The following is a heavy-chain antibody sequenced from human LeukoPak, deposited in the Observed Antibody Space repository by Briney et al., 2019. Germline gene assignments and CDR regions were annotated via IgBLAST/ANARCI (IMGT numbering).Heavy chain of an antibody. V-gene: IGHV3-66*02. D-gene: IGHD3-3*01. CDR2: IYSGGST. Sequence: GGSLRLSCAASGFTVSSNYMSWVRQAPGKGLEWVSVIYSGGSTYYADSVKGRFTISRDNSKNTLYLQMNSLRAEDTAVYYCARDYPPRYYDFLSGYETWGQGTLVTVSS. CDR1: GFTVSSNY. J-gene: IGHJ5*02. CDR3: ARDYPPRYYDFLSGYET.